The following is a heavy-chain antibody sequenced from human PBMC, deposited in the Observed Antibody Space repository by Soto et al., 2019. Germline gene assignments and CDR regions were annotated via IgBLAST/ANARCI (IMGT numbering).Heavy chain of an antibody. CDR1: GFTFSSYW. D-gene: IGHD4-4*01. Sequence: LRLSCAASGFTFSSYWMSWVRQAPGKGLEWVANIKQDGSEKYYVDSVKGRFTISRDNAKNSLYLQMNSLRAEDTAVYYCARVKVTTAYYYYGMDVWGQGTTVTVSS. CDR3: ARVKVTTAYYYYGMDV. CDR2: IKQDGSEK. J-gene: IGHJ6*02. V-gene: IGHV3-7*03.